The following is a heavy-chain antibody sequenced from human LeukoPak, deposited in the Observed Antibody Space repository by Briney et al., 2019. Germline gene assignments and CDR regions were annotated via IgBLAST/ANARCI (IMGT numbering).Heavy chain of an antibody. CDR3: ASTYCSGGSCYRFDY. CDR2: IIPIFGTA. Sequence: SVKVSCKASGGTFSSYAISWVRQAPGQGLEWMGGIIPIFGTANYAQKFQGRVTITADESTSTAYMELSSLRSEDTAVYYCASTYCSGGSCYRFDYWGQGTLVTVPS. V-gene: IGHV1-69*01. J-gene: IGHJ4*02. D-gene: IGHD2-15*01. CDR1: GGTFSSYA.